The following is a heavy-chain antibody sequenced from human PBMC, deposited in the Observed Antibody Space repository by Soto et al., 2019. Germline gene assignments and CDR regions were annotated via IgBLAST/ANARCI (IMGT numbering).Heavy chain of an antibody. Sequence: EVQLVESGGGLVKPGGSLRLSCAASGFTISNAWMNWVRQAPGKGLEWVGRIKSKTDGGTTDYAAPVKGRFTISRDDSKNTLYLQMNSLKTEDTAVYYCTTDHREWLATWVGYYFDYWGQGTLVTVSS. CDR2: IKSKTDGGTT. CDR1: GFTISNAW. J-gene: IGHJ4*02. D-gene: IGHD6-19*01. CDR3: TTDHREWLATWVGYYFDY. V-gene: IGHV3-15*07.